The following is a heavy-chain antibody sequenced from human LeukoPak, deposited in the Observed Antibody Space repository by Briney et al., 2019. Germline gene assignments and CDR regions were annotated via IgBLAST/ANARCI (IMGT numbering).Heavy chain of an antibody. V-gene: IGHV4-39*01. CDR3: ARLSHF. J-gene: IGHJ4*02. CDR1: GGAISSDRYY. CDR2: INYSGST. Sequence: SETLSLTCTVSGGAISSDRYYWGWIRQPPGKGLEWIASINYSGSTYYNPSLNSRATLPVTTSKTQFSLRLRSVTSTDRPVYSCARLSHFWGQGILDPVPS.